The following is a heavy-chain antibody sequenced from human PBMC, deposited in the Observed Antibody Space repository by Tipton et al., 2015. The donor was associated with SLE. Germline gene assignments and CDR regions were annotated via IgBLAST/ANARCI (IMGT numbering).Heavy chain of an antibody. CDR2: INHSGGT. D-gene: IGHD2-8*01. CDR1: GGSFSDSY. J-gene: IGHJ4*02. CDR3: ARRYGTSFDY. V-gene: IGHV4-34*10. Sequence: GLVKPSETLSLTCAVDGGSFSDSYCSWIRQPPGMGLEWIAEINHSGGTNYNPSLKSRVTVSSDTSKNQFSLRLRSVTAADTAVYYCARRYGTSFDYWDQGTLVTVSS.